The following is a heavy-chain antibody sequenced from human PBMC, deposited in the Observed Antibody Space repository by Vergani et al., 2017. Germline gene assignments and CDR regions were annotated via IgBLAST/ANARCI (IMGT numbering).Heavy chain of an antibody. CDR2: ISSSGSYI. Sequence: EVQLVESGGGLVQPGGSLRLSCAASGFTFSSYEMNWVRQAPGKGLEWVSYISSSGSYIYYADSVKGRFTISRDNAKNSLYLQMNSLRAEDTAVYYCARGYSYGYYFDYWGQGTLVTVSS. CDR1: GFTFSSYE. V-gene: IGHV3-48*03. D-gene: IGHD5-18*01. J-gene: IGHJ4*02. CDR3: ARGYSYGYYFDY.